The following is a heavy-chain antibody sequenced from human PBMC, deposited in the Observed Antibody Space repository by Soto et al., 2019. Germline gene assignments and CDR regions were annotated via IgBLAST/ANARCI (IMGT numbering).Heavy chain of an antibody. CDR1: GYTFSKYA. D-gene: IGHD3-10*02. V-gene: IGHV3-30-3*01. Sequence: QVQLVESGGGVVQPGRSLRLSCEASGYTFSKYAAHWVRQTPGKGLEWLAVVSFDGTTKYYADSVRGRFSICRDNSKNTLYLQMTSLRSEDTGVYYCARAMLGSVPLYGIDVWGQGTTVAVSS. J-gene: IGHJ6*02. CDR3: ARAMLGSVPLYGIDV. CDR2: VSFDGTTK.